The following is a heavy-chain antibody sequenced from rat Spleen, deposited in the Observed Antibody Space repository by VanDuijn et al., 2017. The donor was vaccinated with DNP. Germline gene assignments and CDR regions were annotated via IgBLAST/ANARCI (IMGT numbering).Heavy chain of an antibody. CDR3: ARLRLEVEVRAMDS. CDR1: GYSITSNCK. J-gene: IGHJ4*01. CDR2: MNNAGSA. Sequence: EVQLQESGPGLVKPSQSLSLTCSVTGYSITSNCKWSWIRKFPGNKLEWMGYMNNAGSANYNPTLKSRISITKETSKNQFFLQLSSLPTEYTATYYCARLRLEVEVRAMDSWGQGTSVTVSS. V-gene: IGHV3-3*01. D-gene: IGHD1-11*01.